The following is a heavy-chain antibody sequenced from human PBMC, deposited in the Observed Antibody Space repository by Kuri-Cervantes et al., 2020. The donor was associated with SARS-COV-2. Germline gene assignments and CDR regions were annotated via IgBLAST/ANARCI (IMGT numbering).Heavy chain of an antibody. CDR3: ARAGIGAVAGNFDY. D-gene: IGHD6-19*01. CDR2: INHSGST. CDR1: GFTISDYY. J-gene: IGHJ4*02. V-gene: IGHV4-34*01. Sequence: ESLKISCAASGFTISDYYMTWIRQPPGKGLEWIGEINHSGSTNYNPSLKSRVTISVDTSKNQFSLKLSSVTAADTAVYYCARAGIGAVAGNFDYWGQGTLVTVSS.